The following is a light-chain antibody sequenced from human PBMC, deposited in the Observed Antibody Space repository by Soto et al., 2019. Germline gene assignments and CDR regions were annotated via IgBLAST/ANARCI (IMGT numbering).Light chain of an antibody. V-gene: IGKV3-11*01. CDR3: QQIWT. CDR2: DAS. Sequence: EIVLTQSPATLSLSPGERATLSCRASQSVSSYLAWYQQKPGQSPRLLIYDASNRATGIPARFSGSGAGTDFTLTIRSLEPEDFAVYYCQQIWTFGQGTKVDIK. CDR1: QSVSSY. J-gene: IGKJ1*01.